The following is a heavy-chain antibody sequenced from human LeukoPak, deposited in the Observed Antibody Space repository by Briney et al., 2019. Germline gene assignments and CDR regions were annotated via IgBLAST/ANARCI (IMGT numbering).Heavy chain of an antibody. V-gene: IGHV3-7*05. Sequence: GGSLRLSRAASGFIFSSYWMSWVRQAPGKGLEWVANIKEDGSVTHYVDSVKGRFTISRDNAKNSLYLQMNSLRAEDTAVYFCGYSYGYAFDIWGQGTMVTVSS. CDR2: IKEDGSVT. CDR3: GYSYGYAFDI. J-gene: IGHJ3*02. CDR1: GFIFSSYW. D-gene: IGHD5-18*01.